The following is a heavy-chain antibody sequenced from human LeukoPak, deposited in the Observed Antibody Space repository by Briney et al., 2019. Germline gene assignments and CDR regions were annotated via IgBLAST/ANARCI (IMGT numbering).Heavy chain of an antibody. CDR2: IYYSGDI. CDR3: ASVNVRGAPTRVDY. Sequence: SETLSLTCGVSGYSISSVSWWGCIRQPPGKGLEWIGYIYYSGDIYYNPSLKSRVTMSVDTSKNQFSLKLSSVTAVDTAVYYCASVNVRGAPTRVDYWGQGTLVTVSS. V-gene: IGHV4-28*05. D-gene: IGHD3-10*02. CDR1: GYSISSVSW. J-gene: IGHJ4*02.